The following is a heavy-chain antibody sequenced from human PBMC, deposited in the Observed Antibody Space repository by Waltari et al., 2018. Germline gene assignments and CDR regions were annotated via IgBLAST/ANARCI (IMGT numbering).Heavy chain of an antibody. CDR1: GFTFSTYG. CDR2: VRYDGSYK. V-gene: IGHV3-30*02. CDR3: ARGSAYFDY. J-gene: IGHJ4*02. Sequence: QVQLVESGGGVVQPGGSLRLSCAASGFTFSTYGMQWVRQAPGKGLEWVAFVRYDGSYKFYGDSLEGRFTISRDNSKNTLYLQMNSLRGEDTAVYYCARGSAYFDYWGQGTLVTVSS.